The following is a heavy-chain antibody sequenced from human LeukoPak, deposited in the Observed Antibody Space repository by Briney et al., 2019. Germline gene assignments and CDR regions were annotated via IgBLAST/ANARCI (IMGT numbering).Heavy chain of an antibody. CDR2: MNPNSGNT. V-gene: IGHV1-8*03. Sequence: ASVKVSCKASGYTFTSYDINWVRQATGQGLEWMGWMNPNSGNTGYAQKFQGRVTITRNTSISTAYMELSSLRSEDTAVYYCARGRMGSGSPYNWFDPWDQGTLVTVSS. CDR3: ARGRMGSGSPYNWFDP. J-gene: IGHJ5*02. CDR1: GYTFTSYD. D-gene: IGHD1-26*01.